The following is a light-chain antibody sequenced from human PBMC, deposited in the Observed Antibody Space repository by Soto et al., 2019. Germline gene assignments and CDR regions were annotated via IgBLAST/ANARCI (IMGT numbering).Light chain of an antibody. V-gene: IGLV2-14*01. CDR3: SSHTISTTGV. J-gene: IGLJ1*01. Sequence: QSALTQPASVSGSPGQSITISCTGTSSDVGSDNYVSWYQQYPGKAPKLMIYDVSNRPSGVSNRFSGSKSGNTASLTISGLQAEDEADYYCSSHTISTTGVFGTGTKVTVL. CDR1: SSDVGSDNY. CDR2: DVS.